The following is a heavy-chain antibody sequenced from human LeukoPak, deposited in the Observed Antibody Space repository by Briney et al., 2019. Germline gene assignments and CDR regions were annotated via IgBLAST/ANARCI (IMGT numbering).Heavy chain of an antibody. CDR3: ATLTVRGVINI. Sequence: GGSPRLSCAASGFTFSNTWMNWVRQAPGKGLEWVGRIQSKTDGGTTGYAAPVKGRFTISRDDSKTTLYLQMNSLKTEDTAVYYCATLTVRGVINIWGQGTLVTVSS. J-gene: IGHJ4*02. CDR2: IQSKTDGGTT. D-gene: IGHD3-10*01. V-gene: IGHV3-15*01. CDR1: GFTFSNTW.